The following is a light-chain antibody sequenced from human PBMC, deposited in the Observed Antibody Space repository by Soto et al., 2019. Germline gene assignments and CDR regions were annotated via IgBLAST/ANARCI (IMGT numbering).Light chain of an antibody. V-gene: IGLV2-18*01. CDR3: SLYISGSTYG. CDR1: SSDVGSYNR. J-gene: IGLJ1*01. CDR2: EVN. Sequence: SVLTQPPSVSGSHGQSVTITCTGTSSDVGSYNRLSWYQQPPGTAPKLIMYEVNTRPSGVPDRFSGSKSGSTASLTISGLQAEDEADYYCSLYISGSTYGLGTGTKVT.